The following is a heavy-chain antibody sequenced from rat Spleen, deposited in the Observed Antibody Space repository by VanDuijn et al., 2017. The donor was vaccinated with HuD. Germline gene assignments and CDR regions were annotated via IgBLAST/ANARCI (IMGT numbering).Heavy chain of an antibody. Sequence: EVQLVESGGGLVQPGRSLKLSCSASGFTFSDYTMAWVRQAPKKGLEWVASISPRGVSSYYRDSVKGRFTISRDNAKNTLYLQMDSLRSEDTATYHCASHRHYSVYVMDAWGQGASVTVSS. V-gene: IGHV5S23*01. D-gene: IGHD1-1*01. CDR2: ISPRGVSS. J-gene: IGHJ4*01. CDR3: ASHRHYSVYVMDA. CDR1: GFTFSDYT.